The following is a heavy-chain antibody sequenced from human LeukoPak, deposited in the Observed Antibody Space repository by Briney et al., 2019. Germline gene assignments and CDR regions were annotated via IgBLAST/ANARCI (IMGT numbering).Heavy chain of an antibody. CDR1: GFTFGSYA. D-gene: IGHD3-22*01. CDR3: AKAPGSGYYKEVFDI. J-gene: IGHJ3*02. V-gene: IGHV3-23*01. Sequence: PGGSLRLSCAASGFTFGSYAMSWVRQAPGKGLEWVSAISGSGGSTYYADSVKGRFTISRDNSKNTLYLQMNSLRAEDTAVYYCAKAPGSGYYKEVFDIWGQGTMVTVSS. CDR2: ISGSGGST.